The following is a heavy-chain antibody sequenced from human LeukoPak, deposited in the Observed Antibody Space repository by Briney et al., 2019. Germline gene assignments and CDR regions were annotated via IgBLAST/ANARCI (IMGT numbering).Heavy chain of an antibody. CDR3: AGGDRYDFWSGNWFDP. J-gene: IGHJ5*02. D-gene: IGHD3-3*01. V-gene: IGHV4-34*01. CDR2: INHSGST. CDR1: GGSFSGYY. Sequence: PSETLSLTCAVYGGSFSGYYWSWIRQPPGKGPEWIGEINHSGSTNYNPSLKNRVTISVDTSKNQCSLKLSSVTAADTAVYYCAGGDRYDFWSGNWFDPWGQGTLVTVSS.